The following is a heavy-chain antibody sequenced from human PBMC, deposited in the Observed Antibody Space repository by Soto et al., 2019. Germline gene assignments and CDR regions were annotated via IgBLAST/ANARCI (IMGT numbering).Heavy chain of an antibody. CDR1: GGSISSYY. V-gene: IGHV4-59*01. Sequence: SETLSLTCTVSGGSISSYYWSWIRQPPGKGLEWIGYIYYSGSTNYNPSLKSRVTISVDTSKNQFSLKLSSVTAADTAVYYCARVRRNYYDSSVYAVYYYGMDVWGPGTTVTVSS. D-gene: IGHD3-22*01. J-gene: IGHJ6*02. CDR2: IYYSGST. CDR3: ARVRRNYYDSSVYAVYYYGMDV.